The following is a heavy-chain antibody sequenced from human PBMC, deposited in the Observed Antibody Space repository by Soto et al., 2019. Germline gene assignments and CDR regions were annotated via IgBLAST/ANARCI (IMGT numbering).Heavy chain of an antibody. CDR3: AREDDYDRTGYDY. Sequence: QVQLVESGGGVVQPGRSLRLSCVASGFIFSNYGMHWVRQAPGRGLEWVVVISSDGTNKYYADSVKGRFTISRDNSKNTLYLQMNSLSAGDTAIYYCAREDDYDRTGYDYWGQGTLVSVSS. J-gene: IGHJ4*02. D-gene: IGHD3-22*01. CDR2: ISSDGTNK. CDR1: GFIFSNYG. V-gene: IGHV3-30*03.